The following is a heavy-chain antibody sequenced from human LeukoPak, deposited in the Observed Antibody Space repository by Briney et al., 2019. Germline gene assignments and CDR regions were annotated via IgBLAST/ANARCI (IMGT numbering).Heavy chain of an antibody. CDR1: GGSISSSSYY. CDR3: ARRGYCSSTSCYEYWFDP. V-gene: IGHV4-39*01. D-gene: IGHD2-2*01. Sequence: SETLSLTCTVYGGSISSSSYYWGWIRQPPGKGLEWIGIIYYSGSTYYNPSLKSRLTISVDTSKNQFSLKLSSVTATDTAVYYCARRGYCSSTSCYEYWFDPWGQGTLVTVSS. CDR2: IYYSGST. J-gene: IGHJ5*02.